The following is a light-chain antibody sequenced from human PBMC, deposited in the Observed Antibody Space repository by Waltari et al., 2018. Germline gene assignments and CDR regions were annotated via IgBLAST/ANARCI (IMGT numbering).Light chain of an antibody. V-gene: IGKV3-20*01. Sequence: EIMLTQSPGTVSLSLGERATLACRASQRISRYLAWYQHKPGQAPRLLSDDATSRATGIPDRFSGSGSGTDFSLTISRLEPEDFAVYYCQKYGSLPATFGQGTKVEIK. CDR1: QRISRY. CDR2: DAT. CDR3: QKYGSLPAT. J-gene: IGKJ1*01.